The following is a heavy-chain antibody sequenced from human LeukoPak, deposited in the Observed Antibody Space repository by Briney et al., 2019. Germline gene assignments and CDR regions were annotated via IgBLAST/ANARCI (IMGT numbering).Heavy chain of an antibody. V-gene: IGHV4-59*01. D-gene: IGHD3-9*01. CDR2: IYYSGST. J-gene: IGHJ4*02. Sequence: SETLSLTCTVSGGSISSYYWSWIRQPPGKGLEWIGYIYYSGSTNYNPSLKSRLTISVDTSKNQLPLKLSSVTAADTAVYYCARVRGYYDILTGSHYPYYFDYWGQGTLVTVSS. CDR1: GGSISSYY. CDR3: ARVRGYYDILTGSHYPYYFDY.